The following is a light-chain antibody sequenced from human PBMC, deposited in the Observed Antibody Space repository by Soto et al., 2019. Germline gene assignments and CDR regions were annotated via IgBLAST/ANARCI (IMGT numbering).Light chain of an antibody. CDR2: DAS. CDR1: QSIVRW. Sequence: DIQMTQSPSTLSASVEDRVTITCRASQSIVRWLAWYQQKPGKAPNLLIYDASTLKSGVPSRFSGSGSGTEFTLTISSLQPDDFASYYCQQSYTAPWTFGQGTKVDI. V-gene: IGKV1-5*01. J-gene: IGKJ1*01. CDR3: QQSYTAPWT.